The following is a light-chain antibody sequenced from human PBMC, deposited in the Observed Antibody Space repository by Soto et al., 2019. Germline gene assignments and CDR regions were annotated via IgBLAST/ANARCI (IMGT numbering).Light chain of an antibody. J-gene: IGLJ3*02. CDR2: AND. V-gene: IGLV1-47*02. Sequence: QSVLTQPPSASGTPGQRVIISCSGRSSNIGSNYVYWFQHLPGTAPNLLIYANDQRPSGVPDRFSGSKSGTSASLAISGLRSEDEADYYCAAWDYSLGGSWVFGGGTKLTVL. CDR3: AAWDYSLGGSWV. CDR1: SSNIGSNY.